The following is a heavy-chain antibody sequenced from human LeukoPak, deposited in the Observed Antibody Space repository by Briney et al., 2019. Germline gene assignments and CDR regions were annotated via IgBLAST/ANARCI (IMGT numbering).Heavy chain of an antibody. Sequence: GGSLRLSCAASGFSFNRYSMNWVRQAPGKGLEWVSSISSSSSYIYYSDSVKGRFTIPRDNAKNSLYLQMTTLRVEDTAIYYCATVERPSPRLPGVAAAGTSYFFDCWGQGTLVTVSS. CDR1: GFSFNRYS. CDR3: ATVERPSPRLPGVAAAGTSYFFDC. J-gene: IGHJ4*02. V-gene: IGHV3-21*01. CDR2: ISSSSSYI. D-gene: IGHD6-13*01.